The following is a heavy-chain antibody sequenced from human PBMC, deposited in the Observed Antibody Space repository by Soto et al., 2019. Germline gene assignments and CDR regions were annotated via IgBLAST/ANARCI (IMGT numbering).Heavy chain of an antibody. J-gene: IGHJ4*02. D-gene: IGHD4-17*01. CDR2: IWYDGSNK. CDR1: GFTFSSYG. V-gene: IGHV3-33*01. Sequence: GGSLRLSCAASGFTFSSYGMHWVRQAPGKGLEWVAVIWYDGSNKYYADSVKGRFTISRDNSKNTLYLQMNSLRAEDTAVYYCARESHDYGDYIDYWGQGTLVTVSS. CDR3: ARESHDYGDYIDY.